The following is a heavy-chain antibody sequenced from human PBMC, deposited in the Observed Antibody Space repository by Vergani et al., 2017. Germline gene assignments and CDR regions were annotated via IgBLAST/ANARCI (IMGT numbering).Heavy chain of an antibody. D-gene: IGHD4-17*01. V-gene: IGHV4-59*01. J-gene: IGHJ6*03. Sequence: QVQLQESGPGLVKPSETLSLTCTVSGGSISSYYWSWIRQPPGKGLEWIGYIYYSGSTNYNPSLKSRVTISVDTSKNQFSLKLSSVTAADTAVYYCARVGGDYTLYYYYYYMDVWGKGATVTVS. CDR1: GGSISSYY. CDR2: IYYSGST. CDR3: ARVGGDYTLYYYYYYMDV.